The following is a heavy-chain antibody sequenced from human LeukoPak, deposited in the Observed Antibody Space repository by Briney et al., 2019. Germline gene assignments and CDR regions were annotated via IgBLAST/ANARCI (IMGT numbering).Heavy chain of an antibody. CDR2: ISSSSSYI. V-gene: IGHV3-21*01. CDR3: AREVYSFASD. D-gene: IGHD5-18*01. Sequence: PGGSLRLSCAASGFTFSSYNMNWVRQAPGKGLGWVSSISSSSSYIYYADSVKGRFTISRDNSKNTLYLQMNNLRAEDTAVYYCAREVYSFASDWGQGTLVTVSS. J-gene: IGHJ4*02. CDR1: GFTFSSYN.